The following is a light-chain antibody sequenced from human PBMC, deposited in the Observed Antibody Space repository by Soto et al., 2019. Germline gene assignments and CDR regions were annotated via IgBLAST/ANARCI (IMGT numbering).Light chain of an antibody. V-gene: IGKV4-1*01. Sequence: DIVMTQSPDSLAVSLGERATINCKSSQSVLYSSNNKNYLAWYQQKPGQPPKLLIYWASTRESGVPDRFSGGGSGPDFTLTISSLQAEDVAVYYCQQYYRPWTFGQGTKVEIK. CDR1: QSVLYSSNNKNY. J-gene: IGKJ1*01. CDR3: QQYYRPWT. CDR2: WAS.